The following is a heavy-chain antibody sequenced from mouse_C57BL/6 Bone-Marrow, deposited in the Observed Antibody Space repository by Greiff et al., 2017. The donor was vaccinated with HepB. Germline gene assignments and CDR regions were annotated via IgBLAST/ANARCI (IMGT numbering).Heavy chain of an antibody. V-gene: IGHV1-53*01. CDR1: GYTFTSYW. J-gene: IGHJ3*01. D-gene: IGHD2-4*01. Sequence: VQLQQSGTELVKPGASVKLSCKASGYTFTSYWMHWVKQRPGQGLEWIGNINPSNGGTNYNEKFKSKATLTVDKSSSTAYMQLSSLTSEDSAVYYGARRNYYDYLSFAYWGQETLVTVSA. CDR2: INPSNGGT. CDR3: ARRNYYDYLSFAY.